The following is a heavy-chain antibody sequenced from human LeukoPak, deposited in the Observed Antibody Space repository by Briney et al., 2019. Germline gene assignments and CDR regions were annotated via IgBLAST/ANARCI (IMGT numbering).Heavy chain of an antibody. D-gene: IGHD5-24*01. Sequence: SETLSLTCTVSGGSISSSSYYWGWIRQPPGKGLEWIGSIYYSGSTYYNPSLKSRVTISVDTSKNQFSLKLSSVTAADTAVYYCARDGVEMVTIGDYWGQGTLVTVSS. CDR3: ARDGVEMVTIGDY. J-gene: IGHJ4*02. V-gene: IGHV4-39*07. CDR1: GGSISSSSYY. CDR2: IYYSGST.